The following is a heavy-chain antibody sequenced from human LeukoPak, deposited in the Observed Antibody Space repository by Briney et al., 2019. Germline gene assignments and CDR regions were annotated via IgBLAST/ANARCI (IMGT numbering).Heavy chain of an antibody. CDR2: INHSGST. Sequence: SETLSLTCAVYGGSFSGYYWSWIRQPPGKGLEWNGEINHSGSTNYNPSLKSRVTISVDTSKNQFSLKLSSVTAADTAVYYCARMVRVTYYYGSGSYSGFDYWGQGTQVTVSS. V-gene: IGHV4-34*01. CDR3: ARMVRVTYYYGSGSYSGFDY. CDR1: GGSFSGYY. D-gene: IGHD3-10*01. J-gene: IGHJ4*02.